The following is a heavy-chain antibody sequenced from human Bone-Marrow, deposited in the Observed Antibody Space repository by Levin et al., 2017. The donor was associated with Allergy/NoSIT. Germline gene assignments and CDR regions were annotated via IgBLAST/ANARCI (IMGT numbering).Heavy chain of an antibody. CDR3: ASSRYYDILTGFDY. Sequence: GGSLRLSCTVSGFIFGDFGMSWFRQAPGKGLEWVGFIRSKLYGGTTEYAASVKGRFSISRDDSKSIAYLQGNNLGTEDTSVYYCASSRYYDILTGFDYWGQGTLVTVSS. J-gene: IGHJ4*02. V-gene: IGHV3-49*03. D-gene: IGHD3-9*01. CDR1: GFIFGDFG. CDR2: IRSKLYGGTT.